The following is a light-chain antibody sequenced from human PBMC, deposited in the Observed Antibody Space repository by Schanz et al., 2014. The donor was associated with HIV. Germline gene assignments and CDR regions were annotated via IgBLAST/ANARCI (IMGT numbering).Light chain of an antibody. CDR3: QQSDTFPYT. Sequence: IQMTQSPSTVSTSVGDRVTITCRASQSIGNSLAWFQQKPGRAPNLLIYQASTLETGVPSRFSASGSGTEFTLTISNLQPDDFATYYCQQSDTFPYTFGQGTKLEIK. J-gene: IGKJ2*01. CDR1: QSIGNS. CDR2: QAS. V-gene: IGKV1-5*03.